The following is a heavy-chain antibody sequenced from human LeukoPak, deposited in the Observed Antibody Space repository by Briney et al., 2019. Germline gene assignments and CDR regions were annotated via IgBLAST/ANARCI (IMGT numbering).Heavy chain of an antibody. CDR1: GYTFTGYY. V-gene: IGHV1-2*02. CDR3: ARTYGDYRDYYYYYMDV. D-gene: IGHD4-17*01. CDR2: INPNSGGT. J-gene: IGHJ6*03. Sequence: ASVKVSCNASGYTFTGYYMHWVRQAPGQGLEWMGWINPNSGGTNYAQKFQGRVTMTRDTSISTAYMELSRLRSDDTAVYYCARTYGDYRDYYYYYMDVWGKGTTVTVSS.